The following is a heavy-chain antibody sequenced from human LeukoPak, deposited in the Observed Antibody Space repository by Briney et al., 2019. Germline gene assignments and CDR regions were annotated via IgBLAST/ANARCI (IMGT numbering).Heavy chain of an antibody. D-gene: IGHD1-1*01. CDR1: GFSFSDYY. Sequence: PGGSLRLSCAASGFSFSDYYMSWIRQAPGKALEGVSHISSSGSTIKYADSVKGRFTISRDNANNSLYLQMNSLRAEDTAVYYCAGVEFGSRYYYYVDVWGEGTTVTVSS. CDR3: AGVEFGSRYYYYVDV. CDR2: ISSSGSTI. J-gene: IGHJ6*03. V-gene: IGHV3-11*01.